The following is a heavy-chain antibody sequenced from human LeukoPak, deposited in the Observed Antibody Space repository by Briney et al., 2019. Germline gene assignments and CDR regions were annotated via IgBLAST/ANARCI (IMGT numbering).Heavy chain of an antibody. CDR1: GFIFSSYG. D-gene: IGHD1-26*01. J-gene: IGHJ3*02. V-gene: IGHV3-33*06. Sequence: GGSLRLSCAASGFIFSSYGMYWVRQAPGKGLEWVAAIKYDGSNQYYADSVKGRFTISRDNSKDTLYLQMNSLRDEDTAVYYCAKLNSASYSYDAFDIWGQGTVVTVSS. CDR3: AKLNSASYSYDAFDI. CDR2: IKYDGSNQ.